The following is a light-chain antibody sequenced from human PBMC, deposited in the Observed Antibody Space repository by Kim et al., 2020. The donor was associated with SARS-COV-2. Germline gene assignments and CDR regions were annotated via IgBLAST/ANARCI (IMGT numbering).Light chain of an antibody. CDR1: QGISSW. CDR2: AAS. CDR3: QQYDNPPLT. J-gene: IGKJ4*01. Sequence: DIQMTQSPSSVSASVGDRVTITCRASQGISSWLAWYQQKPGKAPKLLIYAASSLQSGVPSRFSGSRSGTDFNGSGTHFTFTISSLQPEDIGTYYCQQYDNPPLTFGGGTKLEI. V-gene: IGKV1-12*01.